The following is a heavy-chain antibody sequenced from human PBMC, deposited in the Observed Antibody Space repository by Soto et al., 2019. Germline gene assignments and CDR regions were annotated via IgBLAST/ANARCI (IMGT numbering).Heavy chain of an antibody. J-gene: IGHJ6*03. Sequence: EVQLVESGGGLVKPGGSLRLSCAASGFTFSSYSMNWVRQAPGKGLEWVSSISSSSSYIYYADSVKGRFTISRDNAKNSLYLQMNSLRAEDTAVYYCARVGDFWSGYRYYYYYYMDVWGKGTTVTVSS. D-gene: IGHD3-3*01. CDR3: ARVGDFWSGYRYYYYYYMDV. CDR2: ISSSSSYI. V-gene: IGHV3-21*01. CDR1: GFTFSSYS.